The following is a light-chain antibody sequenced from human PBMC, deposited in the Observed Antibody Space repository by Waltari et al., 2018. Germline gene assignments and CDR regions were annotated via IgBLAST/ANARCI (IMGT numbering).Light chain of an antibody. J-gene: IGKJ4*01. V-gene: IGKV3-20*01. CDR2: DTS. CDR3: QQYDISPLT. CDR1: QTVRATY. Sequence: EIVLTQSPGTLSLSPGERATLSCRASQTVRATYLAWYQQKPGQAPTLVIHDTSSRATGIPDRFSGSGSGTDFSLTISSLEPEDFAVYYCQQYDISPLTFGVGTKVETK.